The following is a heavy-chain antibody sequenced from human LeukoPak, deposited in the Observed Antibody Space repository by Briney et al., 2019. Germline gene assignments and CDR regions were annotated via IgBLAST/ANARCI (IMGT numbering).Heavy chain of an antibody. V-gene: IGHV4-34*01. CDR2: INHSGST. Sequence: SETLSLTCAVYGGSFSGYYWSWIRQPPGKGLEWIGEINHSGSTNYNPSLKSRVTISVDTSKNQFSLKLSSVTAADTAVYYCARGWAARHRYYYYYMDVWGKGPRSPSP. D-gene: IGHD6-6*01. CDR3: ARGWAARHRYYYYYMDV. J-gene: IGHJ6*03. CDR1: GGSFSGYY.